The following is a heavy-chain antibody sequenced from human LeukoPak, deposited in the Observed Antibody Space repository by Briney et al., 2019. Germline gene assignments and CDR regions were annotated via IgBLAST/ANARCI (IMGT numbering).Heavy chain of an antibody. CDR1: GGSISSSTYY. CDR2: IYYSGST. CDR3: ARDHYDILTGYYNGFDY. Sequence: SETLSLTCTVSGGSISSSTYYWGWIRQPPGKGLEWIGSIYYSGSTYYNPSLKSRVTISVDRSKNQFSLKLSSVTAADTAVYYCARDHYDILTGYYNGFDYWGQGTLVTVSS. V-gene: IGHV4-39*07. D-gene: IGHD3-9*01. J-gene: IGHJ4*02.